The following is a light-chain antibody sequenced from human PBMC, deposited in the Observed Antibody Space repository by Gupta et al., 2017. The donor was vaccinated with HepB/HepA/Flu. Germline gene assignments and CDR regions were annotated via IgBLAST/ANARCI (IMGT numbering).Light chain of an antibody. Sequence: DLQMTQSPSTQSASVADRVTITCRASQNISSWLAWYQQKPGKAPKLLIYKASRVKSGVPSRFSGSGSGTXFTLTIXSLQPEDFATYYCQQENSPPFTFGXGTKVEI. V-gene: IGKV1-5*03. J-gene: IGKJ4*01. CDR3: QQENSPPFT. CDR1: QNISSW. CDR2: KAS.